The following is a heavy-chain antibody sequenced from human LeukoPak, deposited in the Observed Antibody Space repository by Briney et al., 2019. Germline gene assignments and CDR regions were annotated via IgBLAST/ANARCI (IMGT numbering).Heavy chain of an antibody. V-gene: IGHV1-69*05. CDR2: TIPIFGTA. CDR1: GGTFSSYA. J-gene: IGHJ4*02. Sequence: SVKVSCKASGGTFSSYAISWVRQAPGQGLEWMGGTIPIFGTANYAQKFQGRVTITTDESTSTAYMELSSLRSEDTAVYYCASGYPDYYGSGKLRTGNDYWGQGTLVTVSS. D-gene: IGHD3-10*01. CDR3: ASGYPDYYGSGKLRTGNDY.